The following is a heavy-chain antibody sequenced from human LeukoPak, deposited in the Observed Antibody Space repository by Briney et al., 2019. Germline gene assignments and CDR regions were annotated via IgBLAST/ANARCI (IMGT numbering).Heavy chain of an antibody. CDR1: GGSISSSSYY. J-gene: IGHJ4*02. V-gene: IGHV4-39*07. CDR3: ARVRWFGELFFDY. CDR2: IYYSGST. D-gene: IGHD3-10*01. Sequence: SETLSLTCTVSGGSISSSSYYWGWIRQPPGKGLEWIGSIYYSGSTYYNPSLKSRVTISVDTSKNQFSLKLSSVTAADTAVYYCARVRWFGELFFDYWGQGTLVTVSS.